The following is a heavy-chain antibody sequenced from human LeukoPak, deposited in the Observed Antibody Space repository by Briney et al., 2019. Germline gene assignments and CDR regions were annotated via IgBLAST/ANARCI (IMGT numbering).Heavy chain of an antibody. V-gene: IGHV4-34*01. CDR2: INHSGST. J-gene: IGHJ3*02. Sequence: SETLSLTCTVSGGSISSYYWSWIRQPPGKGLEWIGEINHSGSTNYNPSLKSRVTISVDTSKNQFSLKLSSVTAADTAVYYCARGGYCSGGSCNAFDIWGQGTMVTVSS. CDR3: ARGGYCSGGSCNAFDI. CDR1: GGSISSYY. D-gene: IGHD2-15*01.